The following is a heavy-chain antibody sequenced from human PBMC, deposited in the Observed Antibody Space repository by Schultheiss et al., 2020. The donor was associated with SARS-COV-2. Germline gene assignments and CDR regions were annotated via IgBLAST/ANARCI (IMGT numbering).Heavy chain of an antibody. CDR3: ARDSGGWYWFDP. D-gene: IGHD6-19*01. Sequence: ASVKVSCKTSGYTFTRDAIHWVRQAPGQSLEWMGWVNAATGDTDYSQKFQGRITITRDTSASTVYLELNSLRSEDTAIYYCARDSGGWYWFDPWGQGTLVTVSS. J-gene: IGHJ5*02. CDR2: VNAATGDT. CDR1: GYTFTRDA. V-gene: IGHV1-3*01.